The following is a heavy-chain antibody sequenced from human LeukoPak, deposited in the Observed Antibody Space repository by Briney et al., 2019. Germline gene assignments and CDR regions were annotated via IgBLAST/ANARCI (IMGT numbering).Heavy chain of an antibody. D-gene: IGHD3-22*01. CDR2: IYYSGST. CDR1: GGSFSGYY. CDR3: ARHSPYYYDSSGYAFFDY. V-gene: IGHV4-59*08. J-gene: IGHJ4*02. Sequence: SETLSLTCAVYGGSFSGYYWSWIRQPPRKGLEWIGYIYYSGSTNYNPSLKSRVTISVDTSKNQFSLKLSSVTAADTAVYYCARHSPYYYDSSGYAFFDYWGQGTLVTVSS.